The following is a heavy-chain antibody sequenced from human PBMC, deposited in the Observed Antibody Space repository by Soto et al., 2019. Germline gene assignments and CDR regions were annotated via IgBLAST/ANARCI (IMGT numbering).Heavy chain of an antibody. J-gene: IGHJ5*02. D-gene: IGHD4-17*01. CDR1: GFSIDDFA. CDR2: ISWDSVKI. CDR3: AKDNTGRYGDYESTWFEP. V-gene: IGHV3-9*01. Sequence: GGSLRLSCAASGFSIDDFAMHWVRQAPGKGLEWVSSISWDSVKIGYADSVTGRFSVSRDNAKNSLFLQMSSLKPEDTAFYFCAKDNTGRYGDYESTWFEPWGQGTLITVSS.